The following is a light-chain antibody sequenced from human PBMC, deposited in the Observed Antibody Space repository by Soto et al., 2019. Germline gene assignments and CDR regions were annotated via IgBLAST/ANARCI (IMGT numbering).Light chain of an antibody. CDR1: QSISSW. V-gene: IGKV1-27*01. Sequence: DIQMTQSPSTLSASIGDRVTITCRASQSISSWLAWYQQKPGKAPKLLIYAASSLQSGVPSRFSGSASGTDFTLTISSLQPEDVATYYCQKHDNAPLTFGGGTKVDIK. CDR2: AAS. CDR3: QKHDNAPLT. J-gene: IGKJ4*01.